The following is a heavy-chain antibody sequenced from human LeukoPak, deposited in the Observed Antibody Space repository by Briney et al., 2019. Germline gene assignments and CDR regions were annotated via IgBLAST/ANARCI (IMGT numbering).Heavy chain of an antibody. D-gene: IGHD2-15*01. CDR2: IYPGDSDT. CDR1: GYSFTTYW. Sequence: GESLKISCKGSGYSFTTYWIAWVRQMPGKGLELMGIIYPGDSDTRNSPSFQGQVTISADKSISTAYLQWSSLKASDTAIYYCARRGYCSGGDCYSSAFDIWGQGTMVTVSS. V-gene: IGHV5-51*01. J-gene: IGHJ3*02. CDR3: ARRGYCSGGDCYSSAFDI.